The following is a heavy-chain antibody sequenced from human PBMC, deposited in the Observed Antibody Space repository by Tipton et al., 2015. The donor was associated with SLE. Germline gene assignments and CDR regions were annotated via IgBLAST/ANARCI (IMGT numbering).Heavy chain of an antibody. D-gene: IGHD1-26*01. V-gene: IGHV3-15*01. CDR3: TTEGLYNGSYNGDY. Sequence: SLRLSCAASGFTFSNAWMSWVRQAPGKGLEWVGRIKSKTDGGTTDYAAPVKGRFTISRDDSKNTLYLQMNSLKTEDTAVYYCTTEGLYNGSYNGDYWGQGTLVTVSS. CDR2: IKSKTDGGTT. CDR1: GFTFSNAW. J-gene: IGHJ4*02.